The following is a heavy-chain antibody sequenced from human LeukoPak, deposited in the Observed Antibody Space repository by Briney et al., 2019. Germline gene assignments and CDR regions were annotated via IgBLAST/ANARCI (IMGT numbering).Heavy chain of an antibody. J-gene: IGHJ4*02. CDR2: ISGSGGST. V-gene: IGHV3-23*01. D-gene: IGHD2-2*01. CDR1: GFTFNSYA. CDR3: AKTHSTSWGYFDY. Sequence: GGSLRLSCAASGFTFNSYAMNWVRQAPGKGLEWVSTISGSGGSTYYADSVKGRFTVSRDNSKNTLYLQMNSLIPEDTAVYYCAKTHSTSWGYFDYWGTGTLVTVSS.